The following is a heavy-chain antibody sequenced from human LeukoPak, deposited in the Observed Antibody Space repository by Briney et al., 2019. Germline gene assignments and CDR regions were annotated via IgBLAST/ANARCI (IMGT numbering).Heavy chain of an antibody. V-gene: IGHV3-9*01. D-gene: IGHD1-14*01. CDR2: INWNSVHI. J-gene: IGHJ4*02. CDR3: STSRPDRFIDS. CDR1: GFNFNDFD. Sequence: GGSLRLSCVASGFNFNDFDINWVRQGPGKGLEWVSGINWNSVHIGYADSVKGRFTIFRDNAQKSVHLQMFSLRPEDTALHYCSTSRPDRFIDSWGQGTLVTVST.